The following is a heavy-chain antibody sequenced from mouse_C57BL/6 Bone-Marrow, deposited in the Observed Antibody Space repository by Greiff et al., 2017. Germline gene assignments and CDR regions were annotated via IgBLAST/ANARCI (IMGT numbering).Heavy chain of an antibody. D-gene: IGHD2-5*01. V-gene: IGHV14-2*01. CDR2: IDPEDGET. J-gene: IGHJ4*01. CDR3: ARSRDSNYLYYYAMDY. Sequence: EVQLQQSGAELVKPGASVKLSCTASGFNIKDYYMHWVKQRTEQGLEWIGRIDPEDGETKYARKFQGKATITADTSSNTAYLQLSSLTSEDTAVYYCARSRDSNYLYYYAMDYWGQGTSVTVSS. CDR1: GFNIKDYY.